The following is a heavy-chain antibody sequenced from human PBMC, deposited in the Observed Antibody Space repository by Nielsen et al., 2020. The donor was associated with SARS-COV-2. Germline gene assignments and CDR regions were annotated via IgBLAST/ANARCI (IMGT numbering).Heavy chain of an antibody. J-gene: IGHJ4*02. V-gene: IGHV1-18*01. CDR3: ARDKYYGDYGGY. CDR1: GGTFSSYA. Sequence: ASVKVSCKASGGTFSSYAISWVRQAPGQGLEWMGWISAYNGNTNYAQKLQGRVTMTTDTSTSTAYMELRSLRSDDTAVYYCARDKYYGDYGGYWGQGTLVTVSS. D-gene: IGHD4-17*01. CDR2: ISAYNGNT.